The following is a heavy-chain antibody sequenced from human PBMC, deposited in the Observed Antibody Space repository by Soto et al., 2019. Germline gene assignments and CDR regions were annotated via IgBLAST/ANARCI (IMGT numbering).Heavy chain of an antibody. J-gene: IGHJ5*02. CDR3: ARGVGSGSYYNQYNWFDP. V-gene: IGHV1-18*01. CDR2: ISAYNGNT. CDR1: GYTFTNYG. D-gene: IGHD3-10*01. Sequence: QVQLVQSGAEVKKPGASVKVSCKASGYTFTNYGISWVRQAPGQGLEWMGWISAYNGNTKYAQKLQGRVTMTTDTPTSPAYLELRSLRSDDTAVYYCARGVGSGSYYNQYNWFDPWGQGTLVTVSS.